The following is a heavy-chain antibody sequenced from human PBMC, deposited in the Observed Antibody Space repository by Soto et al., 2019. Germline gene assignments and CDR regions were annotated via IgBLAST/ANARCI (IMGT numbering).Heavy chain of an antibody. V-gene: IGHV3-21*01. D-gene: IGHD3-22*01. J-gene: IGHJ5*02. Sequence: EVQLVESGGGLVKPGGSLRLSCAASGFTFSSYSMNWVRQAPGKGLEWVSSISSSSSYIYYADSVKGRFTISRDNAKNSLYRKMTSLRAEDTAVYYSARFTYYYDSSGQSPRRLGNWFDPWGQGTLVTVSS. CDR2: ISSSSSYI. CDR3: ARFTYYYDSSGQSPRRLGNWFDP. CDR1: GFTFSSYS.